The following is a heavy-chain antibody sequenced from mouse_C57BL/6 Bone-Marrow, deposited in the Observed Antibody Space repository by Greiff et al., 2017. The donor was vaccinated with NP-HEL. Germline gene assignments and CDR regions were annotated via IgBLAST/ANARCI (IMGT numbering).Heavy chain of an antibody. CDR3: ASRQLRLRGGYFDY. Sequence: VQLQQSGAELVKPGASVKMSCKASGYAFTSYWITWVKQRPGQGLEWIGDIYPGSGSTNYTEKFKSKVTLTVDTSSSTAYMQLSSLTSENSAVYYCASRQLRLRGGYFDYWGQGTTLTVSS. D-gene: IGHD3-2*02. V-gene: IGHV1-55*01. CDR1: GYAFTSYW. CDR2: IYPGSGST. J-gene: IGHJ2*01.